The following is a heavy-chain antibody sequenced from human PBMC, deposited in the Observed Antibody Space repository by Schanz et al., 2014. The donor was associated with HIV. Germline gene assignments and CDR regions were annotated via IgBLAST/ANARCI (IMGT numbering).Heavy chain of an antibody. CDR2: IWHDGNNK. V-gene: IGHV3-33*08. J-gene: IGHJ6*02. Sequence: VQLVESGGGVVQPGRSLRLSCAASGFTFSTCGMHWVRQAPGKGLEWVAVIWHDGNNKYYADSVKGRTTISRDNSKNTLYLEMNSLRPEDTAVYYCARETVNYYYGMDVWGQGTTVTVSS. D-gene: IGHD4-4*01. CDR3: ARETVNYYYGMDV. CDR1: GFTFSTCG.